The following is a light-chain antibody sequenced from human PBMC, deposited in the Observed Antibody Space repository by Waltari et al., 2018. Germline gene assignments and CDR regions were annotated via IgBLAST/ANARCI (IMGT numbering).Light chain of an antibody. CDR1: QSVLYSSNNKNY. V-gene: IGKV4-1*01. J-gene: IGKJ2*01. CDR2: WAS. CDR3: QQYYSTPYT. Sequence: DIVMTQSPDSLAVSLGERATINCKYSQSVLYSSNNKNYLAWYQQKPGQPPKLLIYWASTRESGVPDRFSGSGSGTDFTHTISSLQAEDVAVYYCQQYYSTPYTFGQGTKLEIK.